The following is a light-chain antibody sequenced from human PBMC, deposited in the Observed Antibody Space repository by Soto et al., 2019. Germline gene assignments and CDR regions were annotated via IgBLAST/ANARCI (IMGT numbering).Light chain of an antibody. CDR2: EVS. CDR3: TSFAPGRIYV. CDR1: SSDVGAYDY. V-gene: IGLV2-14*03. Sequence: QSVMTQPASVSGSPGQSITISCSGTSSDVGAYDYVSWYPQHTGRAPKLIIYEVSHRFSCLSYRFSGSKSGNPASLTISGLQAEDEGDYYCTSFAPGRIYVFGSRTTVTVL. J-gene: IGLJ1*01.